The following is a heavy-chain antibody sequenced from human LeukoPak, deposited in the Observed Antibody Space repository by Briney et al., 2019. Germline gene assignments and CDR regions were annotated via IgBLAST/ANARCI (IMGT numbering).Heavy chain of an antibody. CDR3: ARAGSLAAPVDY. Sequence: SQTLSLTCTVSGGSISSASYYWSWIRQPAGKGLEWIGRIYTSGSTNYNPSLKSRVTISIDTSKNQFSLKLSSVTAADTAVYYCARAGSLAAPVDYWGQGTLVTVSS. CDR1: GGSISSASYY. J-gene: IGHJ4*02. D-gene: IGHD6-6*01. V-gene: IGHV4-61*02. CDR2: IYTSGST.